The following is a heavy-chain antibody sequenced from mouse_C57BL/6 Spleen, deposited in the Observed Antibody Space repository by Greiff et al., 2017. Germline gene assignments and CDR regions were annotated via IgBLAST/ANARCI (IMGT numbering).Heavy chain of an antibody. CDR1: GYSITSGYY. J-gene: IGHJ1*03. D-gene: IGHD2-12*01. Sequence: EVQLQESGPGLVKPSQSLSLTCSVTGYSITSGYYWNWIRQFPGNKLEWMGYISYDGSNNYNPSLKNRISITRDTSKNQFFLKLNSVTTEDTATYDCARGSYSPWYFEVWGTGTTVTVSS. V-gene: IGHV3-6*01. CDR3: ARGSYSPWYFEV. CDR2: ISYDGSN.